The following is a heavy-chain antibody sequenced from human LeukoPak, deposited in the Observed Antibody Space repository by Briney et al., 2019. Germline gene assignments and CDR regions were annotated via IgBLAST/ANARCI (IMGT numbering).Heavy chain of an antibody. Sequence: GGSLRLSCAASGFTFSSYWMSWVRQAPGKGLEWVANIKQDGSEKYYVDSVKGRFTISRDNAKNSLYLQMNSLRAEDTAVYYCATAWGIVVVPAAINPRDTAAFDIWGQGTMVTVSS. CDR2: IKQDGSEK. CDR3: ATAWGIVVVPAAINPRDTAAFDI. J-gene: IGHJ3*02. V-gene: IGHV3-7*01. CDR1: GFTFSSYW. D-gene: IGHD2-2*01.